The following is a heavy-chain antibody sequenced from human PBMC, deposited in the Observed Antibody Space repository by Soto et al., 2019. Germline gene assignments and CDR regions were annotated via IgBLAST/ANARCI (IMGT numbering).Heavy chain of an antibody. V-gene: IGHV3-74*01. CDR1: GFTLSSYW. D-gene: IGHD2-2*01. Sequence: GGSLRLSCAASGFTLSSYWMHWVRQAPGKGLVWVSRINSDESSTNYADSVKGRFTISRDNAKNTLFLQMDSLRAEDTAVYYCARXGGQYCTTTSCYTYFDYWGQGILVTVSS. J-gene: IGHJ4*02. CDR2: INSDESST. CDR3: ARXGGQYCTTTSCYTYFDY.